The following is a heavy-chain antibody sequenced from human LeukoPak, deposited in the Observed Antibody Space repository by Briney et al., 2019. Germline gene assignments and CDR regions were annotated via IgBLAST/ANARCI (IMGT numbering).Heavy chain of an antibody. V-gene: IGHV4-39*07. CDR1: GRSISSSSYY. CDR3: AGIAAAGTGY. Sequence: SETLPLTCTVSGRSISSSSYYWGWIRQPPGKGLEWIGSIYYSGSTYYNPSLKSRVTISVDTSKNQFSLKLSSVTAADTAVYYCAGIAAAGTGYWGQGTLVTVSS. CDR2: IYYSGST. J-gene: IGHJ4*02. D-gene: IGHD6-13*01.